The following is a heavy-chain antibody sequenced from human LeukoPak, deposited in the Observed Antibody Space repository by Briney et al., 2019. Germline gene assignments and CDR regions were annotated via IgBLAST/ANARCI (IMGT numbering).Heavy chain of an antibody. Sequence: GGSLRLSCAASGFTVSSNYMSWVRQAPGKGLEWVSVIYSGGSTYYADSVKGRFTISRDNSKNTLYLQMNSLRAEDTAVYYCARDSPTYYYDSSGYPVLSYYYYGMDVWGQGTTVTASS. V-gene: IGHV3-53*01. CDR1: GFTVSSNY. CDR3: ARDSPTYYYDSSGYPVLSYYYYGMDV. D-gene: IGHD3-22*01. J-gene: IGHJ6*02. CDR2: IYSGGST.